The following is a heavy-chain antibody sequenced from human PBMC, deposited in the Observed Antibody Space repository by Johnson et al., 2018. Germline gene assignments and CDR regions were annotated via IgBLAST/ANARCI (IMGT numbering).Heavy chain of an antibody. V-gene: IGHV3-23*04. D-gene: IGHD4-17*01. CDR1: GFTFSSYA. CDR2: ISGSCGST. J-gene: IGHJ6*02. Sequence: VQLVESGGDLVQPGGSLRLSCEASGFTFSSYAMSWVRQAPGKGLEWVSVISGSCGSTYYADSVKGRFTISRDNSKNTLYLEMNSLRGGDTAIYYCAKDPWWSTVPTYYYYGMDVWGQGTTVTVS. CDR3: AKDPWWSTVPTYYYYGMDV.